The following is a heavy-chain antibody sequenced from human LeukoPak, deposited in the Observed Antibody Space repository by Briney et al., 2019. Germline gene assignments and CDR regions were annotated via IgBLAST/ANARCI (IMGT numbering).Heavy chain of an antibody. J-gene: IGHJ4*02. D-gene: IGHD3-16*02. CDR2: ISGSGGST. Sequence: GGSLRLSCAASKFTFSSYAMSWVRQAPGKGLEWVSTISGSGGSTYYADSVKGRFTISRDNSKNTMYLQMNSLRAEDTAVYYCAKDHESGYDYVWGSYRYSFAYWGQGTLVTVSS. V-gene: IGHV3-23*01. CDR3: AKDHESGYDYVWGSYRYSFAY. CDR1: KFTFSSYA.